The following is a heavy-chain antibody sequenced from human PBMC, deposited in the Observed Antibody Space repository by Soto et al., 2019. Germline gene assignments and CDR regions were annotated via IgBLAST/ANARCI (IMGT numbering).Heavy chain of an antibody. CDR3: AKDRFFMPPGGMDV. D-gene: IGHD2-2*01. Sequence: PGGSLRLSCAASGFTCSSYGMHWVRQAPGKGLEWVAVISYDGSNKYYADSVKGRFTISRDNSKNTLYLQMNSLRAEDTAVYYCAKDRFFMPPGGMDVWGQGTTVTVSS. V-gene: IGHV3-30*18. CDR2: ISYDGSNK. CDR1: GFTCSSYG. J-gene: IGHJ6*02.